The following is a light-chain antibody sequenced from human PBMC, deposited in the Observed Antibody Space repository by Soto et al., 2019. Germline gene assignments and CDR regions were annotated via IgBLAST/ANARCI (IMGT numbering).Light chain of an antibody. CDR3: ASYAGNDNFVL. CDR1: SSDVGAYNY. V-gene: IGLV2-8*01. J-gene: IGLJ2*01. CDR2: EVT. Sequence: QSALAQPPSASGSPGQSVTISCTGTSSDVGAYNYVSWYQQHPGKAPKVVIYEVTERPSGVPERFSGSKSGSTATLTVSGLQAEDEALYYCASYAGNDNFVLFGGGTTVTVL.